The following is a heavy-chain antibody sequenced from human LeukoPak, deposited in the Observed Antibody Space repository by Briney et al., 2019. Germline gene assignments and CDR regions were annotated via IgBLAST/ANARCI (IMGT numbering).Heavy chain of an antibody. V-gene: IGHV4-39*01. Sequence: SETLSLTCTVSGGSISSSSYYWGWIRHPPGKGLEWIGSIYYSGSTYYNPSLKSRVTISVDTSKNQFSLKLSSVTAADTAVYYCARQNRAAAGTGSWFDPWGQGTLVTVSS. CDR2: IYYSGST. J-gene: IGHJ5*02. CDR1: GGSISSSSYY. CDR3: ARQNRAAAGTGSWFDP. D-gene: IGHD6-13*01.